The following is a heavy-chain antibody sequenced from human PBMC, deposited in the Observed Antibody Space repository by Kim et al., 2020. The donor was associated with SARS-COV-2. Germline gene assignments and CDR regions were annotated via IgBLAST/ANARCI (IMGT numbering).Heavy chain of an antibody. D-gene: IGHD2-15*01. V-gene: IGHV1-18*01. CDR3: ARQGCSGGSCYARYLDY. J-gene: IGHJ4*02. CDR1: GYTFTSYG. Sequence: ASVKVSCKASGYTFTSYGISWVRQAPGQGLEWMGWISAYNGNTNYAQKLQGRVTMTTDTSTSTAYMELRSLRSDDTAVYYCARQGCSGGSCYARYLDYWGQGTLVTVSS. CDR2: ISAYNGNT.